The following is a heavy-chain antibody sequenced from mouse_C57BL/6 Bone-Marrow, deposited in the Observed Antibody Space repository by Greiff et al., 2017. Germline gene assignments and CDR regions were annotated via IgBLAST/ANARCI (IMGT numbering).Heavy chain of an antibody. Sequence: EVHLVESGAELVKPGASVKFSCAASGFTFRSYGMPWVNQTPDQRLEWVGSISSGGGYTYYPDSVKGRVTISGDKAKNTHYLQMSSLKSEDTAMYYCARQGYGYLYYGGRGTALTVAA. V-gene: IGHV5-6*01. CDR3: ARQGYGYLYY. D-gene: IGHD2-2*01. CDR2: ISSGGGYT. CDR1: GFTFRSYG. J-gene: IGHJ2*01.